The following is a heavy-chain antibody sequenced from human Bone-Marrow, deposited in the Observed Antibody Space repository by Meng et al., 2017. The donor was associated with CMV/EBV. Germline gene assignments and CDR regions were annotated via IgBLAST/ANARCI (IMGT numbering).Heavy chain of an antibody. V-gene: IGHV4-34*01. CDR2: INHSGST. Sequence: GSLRLSCAVYGGSFSGYYWSWIRQPPGKGLEWIGEINHSGSTNYNPSLKSRVTISVDTSKNQFSLKLSSVTAADTAVYYCARARRRIQLWVNYYYYGMDVWGQGTTVTVYS. CDR3: ARARRRIQLWVNYYYYGMDV. CDR1: GGSFSGYY. J-gene: IGHJ6*01. D-gene: IGHD5-18*01.